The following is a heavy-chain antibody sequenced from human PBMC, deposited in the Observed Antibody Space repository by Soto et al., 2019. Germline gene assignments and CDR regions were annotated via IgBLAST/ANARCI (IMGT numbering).Heavy chain of an antibody. CDR1: GGTFGIYA. J-gene: IGHJ6*02. V-gene: IGHV1-69*01. Sequence: QVQLVQSGAAVSKPGSSVKVSCKAAGGTFGIYAIGWVRQAPGQGLEWMGGIIPAFGTTKNAQKCQDRVDMTADESTNTVYMELRGLRFGDTAVYYCARVPGQMLYGPTRNGMDVWGQGTTLIVSS. CDR3: ARVPGQMLYGPTRNGMDV. CDR2: IIPAFGTT. D-gene: IGHD2-2*02.